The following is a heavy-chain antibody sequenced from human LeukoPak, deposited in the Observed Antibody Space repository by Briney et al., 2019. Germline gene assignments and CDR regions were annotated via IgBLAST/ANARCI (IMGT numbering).Heavy chain of an antibody. V-gene: IGHV3-30*18. CDR1: GFTFSSYG. J-gene: IGHJ4*02. Sequence: PGGSLRLSCAASGFTFSSYGMHWVRQAPGKGLEWVAVMSYDGSNKYYADSVKGRFTISRDNSKNTLYLQMNSLRAEDTAVYYCAKGSYNWSPGDYWGQGTLVTVSS. CDR2: MSYDGSNK. D-gene: IGHD1-20*01. CDR3: AKGSYNWSPGDY.